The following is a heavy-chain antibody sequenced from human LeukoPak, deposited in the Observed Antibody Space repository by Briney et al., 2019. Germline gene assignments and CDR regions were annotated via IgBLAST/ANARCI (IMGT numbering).Heavy chain of an antibody. CDR1: GGSISSSSYY. V-gene: IGHV4-39*07. D-gene: IGHD5-18*01. CDR3: ARTRGYSYGEIDY. J-gene: IGHJ4*02. CDR2: FEYSGST. Sequence: PSETLSLTCTVSGGSISSSSYYWGWIRQAPGKGLEWIGSFEYSGSTYYNPSLKSRVTISVDTSKNQFSLKLSSVTAADTAVYYCARTRGYSYGEIDYWGQGTLVTVSS.